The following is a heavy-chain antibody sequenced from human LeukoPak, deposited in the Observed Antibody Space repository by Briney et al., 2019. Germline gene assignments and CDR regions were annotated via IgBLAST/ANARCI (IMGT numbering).Heavy chain of an antibody. CDR1: GGSVSSGSYY. V-gene: IGHV4-61*01. J-gene: IGHJ4*02. Sequence: PSETLSLTCTVSGGSVSSGSYYWSWIRQPPGKGLEWIGYMFYTGTTNYNPSLKSRVTISADTSKNQFSLRLSSVTAADTAVYYCARGGRGYPFDYWGQGILVTVSS. CDR3: ARGGRGYPFDY. CDR2: MFYTGTT. D-gene: IGHD3-3*01.